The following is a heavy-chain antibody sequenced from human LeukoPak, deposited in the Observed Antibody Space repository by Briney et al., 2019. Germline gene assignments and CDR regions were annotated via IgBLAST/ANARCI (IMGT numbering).Heavy chain of an antibody. D-gene: IGHD1-14*01. Sequence: PGRSLRLSCAASGFTFDDYTMHWVRQAPGKGLEWVSGIIWNSGSIGYADSVKGRFTISRDNAKNSLYLQMNSLRGDDTALYYCAKDRRNDFDYWGQGTLVTVSS. CDR2: IIWNSGSI. CDR1: GFTFDDYT. CDR3: AKDRRNDFDY. J-gene: IGHJ4*02. V-gene: IGHV3-9*01.